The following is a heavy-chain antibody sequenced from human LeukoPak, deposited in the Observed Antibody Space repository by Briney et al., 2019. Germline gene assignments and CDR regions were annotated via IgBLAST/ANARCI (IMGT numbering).Heavy chain of an antibody. D-gene: IGHD6-13*01. CDR1: WGSFSGYY. CDR2: INHSGST. CDR3: ARRGGSSWYRIPY. V-gene: IGHV4-34*01. Sequence: SETLSLTCAVYWGSFSGYYWRWIRQPPGKGREWIGEINHSGSTNYNPPLKSRVTISVDTSKIQFSLKLSSVTGADRPVYYCARRGGSSWYRIPYWGQRTLVSVSS. J-gene: IGHJ4*02.